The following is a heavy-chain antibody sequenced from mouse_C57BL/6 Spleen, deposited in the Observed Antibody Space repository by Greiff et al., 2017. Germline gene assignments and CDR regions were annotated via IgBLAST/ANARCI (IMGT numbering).Heavy chain of an antibody. Sequence: EVKLMESGGGLVQPGGSLKLSCAASGIDFSRYWMSWVRRAPGKGLEWIGEINPDSSTINYAPSLKDKFIISRDNAKNTLYLQMSKVRSEDTALYYCARPYYGSSYDWYFDVWGTGTTVTVSS. CDR1: GIDFSRYW. D-gene: IGHD1-1*01. CDR2: INPDSSTI. J-gene: IGHJ1*03. V-gene: IGHV4-1*01. CDR3: ARPYYGSSYDWYFDV.